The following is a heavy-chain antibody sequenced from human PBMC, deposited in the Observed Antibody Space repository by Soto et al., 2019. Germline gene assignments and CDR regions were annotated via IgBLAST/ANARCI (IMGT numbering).Heavy chain of an antibody. CDR3: ARAGDPYPYYYGSGRITVGMDV. CDR2: IYYSGST. D-gene: IGHD3-10*01. V-gene: IGHV4-31*03. CDR1: GGSISSGGYY. Sequence: QVQLQESGPGLVKPSQTLSLTCTVSGGSISSGGYYWSWIRQHPGKGLEWIGYIYYSGSTYYNPSLKSRVTISVDTSKNQFSLKLSSVTAADTAVHYCARAGDPYPYYYGSGRITVGMDVWGQGTTVTVSS. J-gene: IGHJ6*02.